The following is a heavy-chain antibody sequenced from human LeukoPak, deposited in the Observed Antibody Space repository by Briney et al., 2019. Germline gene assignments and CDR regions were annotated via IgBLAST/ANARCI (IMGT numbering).Heavy chain of an antibody. Sequence: GGSLRLSCAASGFTLSSYAMSWVRQAPGKGLEWVSAISGSGGSTYYADSVKGRFTISRDNSKNTLYLQMNSLRAEDTAVYYCAKASLYSSSPGWGQGTLVTVSS. J-gene: IGHJ4*02. CDR2: ISGSGGST. D-gene: IGHD6-13*01. CDR3: AKASLYSSSPG. V-gene: IGHV3-23*01. CDR1: GFTLSSYA.